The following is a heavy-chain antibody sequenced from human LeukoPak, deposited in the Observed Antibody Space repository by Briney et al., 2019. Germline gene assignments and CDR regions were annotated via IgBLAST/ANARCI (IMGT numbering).Heavy chain of an antibody. CDR1: GYTFTSYG. CDR2: ISAYNGNT. Sequence: ASVKVSCKASGYTFTSYGISWVRQAPGQGIEWMGWISAYNGNTNYAQKLQGRVTMTTDSSTSTAYMELRSLRSDDTAVYYCARAETFTEEEYWGQGTLVTVSS. D-gene: IGHD3-16*01. V-gene: IGHV1-18*01. J-gene: IGHJ4*01. CDR3: ARAETFTEEEY.